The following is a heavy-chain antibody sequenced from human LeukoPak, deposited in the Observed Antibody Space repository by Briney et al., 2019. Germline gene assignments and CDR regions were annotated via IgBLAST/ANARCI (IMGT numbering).Heavy chain of an antibody. J-gene: IGHJ6*02. CDR3: TRNRGLDV. CDR1: GFTFSSFW. V-gene: IGHV3-7*01. D-gene: IGHD6-25*01. Sequence: GGSLRLSCAASGFTFSSFWMSWVRQAPGKGLEWVANIKPEGSEKYYVDSVKGRFTISRDNAKNSLYVQMNSLRAEDTAVYDCTRNRGLDVWGQGTTVTVSS. CDR2: IKPEGSEK.